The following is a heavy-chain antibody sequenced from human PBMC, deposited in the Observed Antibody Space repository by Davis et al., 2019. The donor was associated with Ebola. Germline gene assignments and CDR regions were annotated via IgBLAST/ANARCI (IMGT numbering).Heavy chain of an antibody. Sequence: GESLKISCTASGFTFSNAWMSWVRQAPGKGLEWVGRIKSKTDGGTADYAAPVKTRFTISRDDSKNTLYLQMNGLRAEDTAVYYCARSSYQPDYWGQGTLVTVSS. J-gene: IGHJ4*02. V-gene: IGHV3-15*01. CDR3: ARSSYQPDY. CDR2: IKSKTDGGTA. CDR1: GFTFSNAW. D-gene: IGHD2-2*01.